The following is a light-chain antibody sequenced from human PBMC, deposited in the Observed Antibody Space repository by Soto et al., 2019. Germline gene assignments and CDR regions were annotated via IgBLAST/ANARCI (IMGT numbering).Light chain of an antibody. CDR1: QSVGSY. V-gene: IGKV3-20*01. J-gene: IGKJ3*01. CDR2: GAS. Sequence: EIVFTHSPATLSFSPVERATLSCRASQSVGSYLAWYQQKPGQAPRLLIYGASSRATGIPDRFSGSGSGTDFTLTISRLEPEDFAVYYCQQYGSSPFTFGPGTKVDIK. CDR3: QQYGSSPFT.